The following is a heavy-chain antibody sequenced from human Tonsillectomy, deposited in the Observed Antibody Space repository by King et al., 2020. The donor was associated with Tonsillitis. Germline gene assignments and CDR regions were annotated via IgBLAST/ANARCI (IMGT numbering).Heavy chain of an antibody. V-gene: IGHV1-46*01. CDR2: INPSGRST. Sequence: VQLVESGAEVKKPGASVKFSCKASGYTFTSYYVHWVRQAPGQGLEWMGLINPSGRSTSYAQKFQGRVTMTGDTSTSTVYMELNSLRSEDTAVYYCARTYFYDRSGYYFGYWGQGTLVTVSS. D-gene: IGHD3-22*01. CDR1: GYTFTSYY. CDR3: ARTYFYDRSGYYFGY. J-gene: IGHJ4*02.